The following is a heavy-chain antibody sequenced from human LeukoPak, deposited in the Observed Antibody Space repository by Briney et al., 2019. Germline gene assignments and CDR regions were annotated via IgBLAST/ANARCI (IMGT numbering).Heavy chain of an antibody. V-gene: IGHV4-59*01. CDR2: FSYSGGT. CDR1: GGSINNLF. D-gene: IGHD3-16*01. Sequence: SETLSLTCTDSGGSINNLFWTWLRQPPGKGLEWIGYFSYSGGTTYNPSLKSRVTISIDTSKNQFSLNLNSVTAADTAVYYCAREGPLGKYYDYWGPGTLVTVSS. CDR3: AREGPLGKYYDY. J-gene: IGHJ4*02.